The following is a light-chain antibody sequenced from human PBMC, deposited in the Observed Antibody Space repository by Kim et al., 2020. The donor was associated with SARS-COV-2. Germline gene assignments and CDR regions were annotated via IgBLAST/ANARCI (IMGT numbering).Light chain of an antibody. CDR2: DAS. CDR3: QQRSDWRLP. CDR1: QSVSRY. Sequence: SPGERATLSCRASQSVSRYLGWYQQKPGQAPRLLIYDASNRATGTPARFSGSGSGTDFTLTISNLEPEDFAVYYCQQRSDWRLPFGGGTKVDIK. J-gene: IGKJ4*01. V-gene: IGKV3-11*01.